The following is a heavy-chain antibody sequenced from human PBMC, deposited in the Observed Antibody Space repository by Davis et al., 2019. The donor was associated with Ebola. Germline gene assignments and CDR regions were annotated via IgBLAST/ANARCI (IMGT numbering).Heavy chain of an antibody. V-gene: IGHV3-23*01. D-gene: IGHD6-19*01. J-gene: IGHJ6*02. Sequence: GGSLRLSCAASEFTFSSYAMSWVRQAPGKGLEWVSAISGSGGSTYYADSVKGRFTISRDNSKNTLYLQMNSLRAEDTAVYYCAKDRYFSIAVAGHYGMDVWGQGTTVTVSS. CDR3: AKDRYFSIAVAGHYGMDV. CDR2: ISGSGGST. CDR1: EFTFSSYA.